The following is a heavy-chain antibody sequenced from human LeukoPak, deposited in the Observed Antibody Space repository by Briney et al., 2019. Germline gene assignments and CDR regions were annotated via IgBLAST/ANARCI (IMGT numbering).Heavy chain of an antibody. J-gene: IGHJ3*02. CDR3: ARDNDPEYSSSSAAFAFDI. Sequence: PGGSLRLSCAASGLTFSSYEMNWVRQAPGKGLEWVSYISSSGSTIYYADSVKGRFTISRDNAKNSLYLQMNSLRAEDTAVYYCARDNDPEYSSSSAAFAFDIWGQGTMVTVSS. V-gene: IGHV3-48*03. D-gene: IGHD6-6*01. CDR1: GLTFSSYE. CDR2: ISSSGSTI.